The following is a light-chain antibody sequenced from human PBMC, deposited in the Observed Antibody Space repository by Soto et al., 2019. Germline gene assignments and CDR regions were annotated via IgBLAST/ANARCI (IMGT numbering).Light chain of an antibody. V-gene: IGLV2-14*01. J-gene: IGLJ3*02. CDR1: SSDVGGYNY. CDR3: SSYTSSNTWV. Sequence: QSALTQPASVSGSPGQSIAISCTGTSSDVGGYNYVSWYQQHPGKAPKLMIYEVSNRPSGVSTRFSGSKSGITASLTISGLQAEDEADYYCSSYTSSNTWVFGGGTKLTVL. CDR2: EVS.